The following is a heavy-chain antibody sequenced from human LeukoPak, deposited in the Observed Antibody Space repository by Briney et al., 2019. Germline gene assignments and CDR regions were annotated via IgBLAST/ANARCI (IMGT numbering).Heavy chain of an antibody. J-gene: IGHJ4*02. V-gene: IGHV1-18*01. Sequence: GASVKVSCKASGYTFTSYGISWVRQAPGQGLEWMGWISAYNGNTNYAQKLQGGVTMTTDTSTSTAYMELRSLRSDDTAVYYCARDRSHYYDSSGYYWAGGLRSYYFDYWGQGTLVTVSS. CDR3: ARDRSHYYDSSGYYWAGGLRSYYFDY. CDR1: GYTFTSYG. D-gene: IGHD3-22*01. CDR2: ISAYNGNT.